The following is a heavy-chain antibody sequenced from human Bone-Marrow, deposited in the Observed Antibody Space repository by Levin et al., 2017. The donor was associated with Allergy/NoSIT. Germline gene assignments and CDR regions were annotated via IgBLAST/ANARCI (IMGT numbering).Heavy chain of an antibody. CDR3: ARDRGTAMARAHKSGMDV. V-gene: IGHV1-69*13. CDR1: GGTFSSYA. Sequence: SVKVSCKASGGTFSSYAISWVRQAPGQGLEWMGGIIPIFGTANYAQKFQGRVTITADESTSTAYMELSSLRSEDTAVYYCARDRGTAMARAHKSGMDVWGQGTTVTVSS. CDR2: IIPIFGTA. D-gene: IGHD5-18*01. J-gene: IGHJ6*02.